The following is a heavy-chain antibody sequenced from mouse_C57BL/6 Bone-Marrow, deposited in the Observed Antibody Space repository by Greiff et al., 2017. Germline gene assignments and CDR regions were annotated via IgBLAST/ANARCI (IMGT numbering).Heavy chain of an antibody. J-gene: IGHJ3*01. V-gene: IGHV1-85*01. D-gene: IGHD1-1*01. CDR2: IYPSGGST. Sequence: VQLQESGPELVKPGASVKLSCKASGYTFTSYAINWVKQRPGQGLEWIGWIYPSGGSTKYNEKLKGKATLTVYTSSSTAYMELHCLTSEDSAVYFCAREVYYYGSSYDAYWGQGTLVTVSA. CDR1: GYTFTSYA. CDR3: AREVYYYGSSYDAY.